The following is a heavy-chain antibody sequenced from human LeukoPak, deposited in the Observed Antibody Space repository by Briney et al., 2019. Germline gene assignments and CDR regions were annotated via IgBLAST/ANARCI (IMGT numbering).Heavy chain of an antibody. CDR1: GGTFSSYA. Sequence: SVTVSCKASGGTFSSYAISWVRQAPGQGLERMGGIIPIFGTANYAQKFQGRATITADESTSTAYMELSSLRSEDTAVYYCARSWFGELPDYWGQGTLVTVSS. CDR3: ARSWFGELPDY. V-gene: IGHV1-69*13. D-gene: IGHD3-10*01. CDR2: IIPIFGTA. J-gene: IGHJ4*02.